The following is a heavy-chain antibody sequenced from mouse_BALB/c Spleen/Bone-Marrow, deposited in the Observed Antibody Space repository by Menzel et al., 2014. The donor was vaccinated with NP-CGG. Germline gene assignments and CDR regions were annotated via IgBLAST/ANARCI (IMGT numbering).Heavy chain of an antibody. V-gene: IGHV1-9*01. Sequence: QVQLQQSGADLMKPGASIKISCKATGYTFSSDWIVWVKQRPGHGLEWIGEILPGSGSTNYNEKFKGKATFTADTSSNTAYMQLSSLTSEDSAVYYCARTMIRGYFDVWGAGTTVTVSS. CDR1: GYTFSSDW. D-gene: IGHD2-4*01. CDR2: ILPGSGST. J-gene: IGHJ1*01. CDR3: ARTMIRGYFDV.